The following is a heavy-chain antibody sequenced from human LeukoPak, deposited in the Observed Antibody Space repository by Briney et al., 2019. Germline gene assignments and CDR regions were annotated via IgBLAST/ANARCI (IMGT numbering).Heavy chain of an antibody. CDR1: GGSISSYY. CDR3: ARDRGGGWYFDL. J-gene: IGHJ2*01. Sequence: SETLSLTCTVSGGSISSYYWSWIRQPPGKGLEWIGSIYHSGSTYYNPFLKSRVTMSVDTSKNQFSLKLSSVTAADTAVYYCARDRGGGWYFDLWGRGTLVTVSS. V-gene: IGHV4-59*12. CDR2: IYHSGST. D-gene: IGHD3-16*01.